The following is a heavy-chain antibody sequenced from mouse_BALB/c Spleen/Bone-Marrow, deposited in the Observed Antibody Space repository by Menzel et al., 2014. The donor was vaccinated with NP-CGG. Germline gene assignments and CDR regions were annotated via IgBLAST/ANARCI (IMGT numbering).Heavy chain of an antibody. J-gene: IGHJ2*01. CDR2: INPSTGYT. CDR3: ARIYYYGRDY. Sequence: VQLQQSGAELAKPGASVKMSCKASGYTFTNYWMHWVKQRPGQGLEWIGYINPSTGYTEYNQKFKDKATLTADKSSSTAYMQLSSLASEDSAVYYCARIYYYGRDYWGQGTTLTFSS. CDR1: GYTFTNYW. V-gene: IGHV1-7*01. D-gene: IGHD1-1*01.